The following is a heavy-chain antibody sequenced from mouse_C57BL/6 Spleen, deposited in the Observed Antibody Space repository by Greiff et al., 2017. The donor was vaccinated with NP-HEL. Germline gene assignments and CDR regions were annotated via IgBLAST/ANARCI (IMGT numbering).Heavy chain of an antibody. CDR1: GFTFSSYA. CDR3: AREGGPYYSLYYAMDY. J-gene: IGHJ4*01. V-gene: IGHV5-4*01. Sequence: EVQLQESGGGLVKPGGSLKLSCAASGFTFSSYAMSWVRQTPEKRLEWVATISDGGSYTYYPDNVKGRFTISRDNAKNNLYLQMSHLKSEDTAMYYCAREGGPYYSLYYAMDYWGQGTSVTVSS. CDR2: ISDGGSYT. D-gene: IGHD2-12*01.